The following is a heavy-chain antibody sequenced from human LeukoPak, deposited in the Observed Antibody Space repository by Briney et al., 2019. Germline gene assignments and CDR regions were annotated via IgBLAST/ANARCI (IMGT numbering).Heavy chain of an antibody. Sequence: SVKVSCKASGGTFSSYAISWVRQAPGQGLEWMGGIIPIFGTANYAQKFQGRVTITADESTSTAYMELSSLRSEDTAVYYCARVMGLVVVPAANWFYPWGQGTLVTVSS. J-gene: IGHJ5*02. D-gene: IGHD2-2*01. CDR3: ARVMGLVVVPAANWFYP. CDR2: IIPIFGTA. CDR1: GGTFSSYA. V-gene: IGHV1-69*13.